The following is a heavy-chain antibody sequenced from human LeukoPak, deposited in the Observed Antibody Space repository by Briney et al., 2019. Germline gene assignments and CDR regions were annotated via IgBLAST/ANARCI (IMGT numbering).Heavy chain of an antibody. V-gene: IGHV1-69*04. CDR3: AGQPQNYNGDAFDI. CDR2: IIPIFGIA. D-gene: IGHD3-10*01. J-gene: IGHJ3*02. CDR1: GGTFSSYA. Sequence: ASVKVSCKASGGTFSSYAISWVRQAPGQGLEWMGRIIPIFGIANYAQKFQGRVTITADKSTSTAYMELSSLRSEDTAVYYCAGQPQNYNGDAFDIWGQGTMVTVSS.